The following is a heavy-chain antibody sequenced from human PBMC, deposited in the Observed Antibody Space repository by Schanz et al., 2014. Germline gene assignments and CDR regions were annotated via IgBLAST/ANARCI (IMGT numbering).Heavy chain of an antibody. Sequence: QVQLVQSGAEVKKPGASVKVSCEASGYTFTSYYIHWFRQAPGQGLEWMGLINPSVGNTNYAQKFRGRVTMTRDTSTSTVYMELSSLRSEDTAVYFCARGPSTGAFDIGGQGTMVTVSS. CDR3: ARGPSTGAFDI. V-gene: IGHV1-46*03. CDR1: GYTFTSYY. CDR2: INPSVGNT. J-gene: IGHJ3*02.